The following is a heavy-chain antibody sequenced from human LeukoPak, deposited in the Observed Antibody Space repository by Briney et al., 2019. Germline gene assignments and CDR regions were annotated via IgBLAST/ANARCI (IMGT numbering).Heavy chain of an antibody. D-gene: IGHD5-12*01. Sequence: SETLSLTCTVSGYSISSGYYWGWIRQPPGKGLEWIGSIYHSGSTYYNPSLKSRVTISVDTSKNQFSLKLSSVTAADTAVYYCARILVATTLPFDYWGQGTLVTVSS. CDR1: GYSISSGYY. CDR3: ARILVATTLPFDY. V-gene: IGHV4-38-2*02. J-gene: IGHJ4*02. CDR2: IYHSGST.